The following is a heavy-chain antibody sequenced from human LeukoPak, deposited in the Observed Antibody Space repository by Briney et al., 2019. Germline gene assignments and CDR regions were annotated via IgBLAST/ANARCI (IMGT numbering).Heavy chain of an antibody. CDR2: ISSSGTYI. J-gene: IGHJ4*02. V-gene: IGHV3-21*01. CDR3: VRDRGSSRPIDY. Sequence: GGSLRLSCAASTFTFSSYNMNWVRQAPGKGREWVSSISSSGTYIYYRDSVKGRFTISREKAENSLYLEMNSLRVEDKAIYYCVRDRGSSRPIDYWGQGTLVTVSS. D-gene: IGHD1-26*01. CDR1: TFTFSSYN.